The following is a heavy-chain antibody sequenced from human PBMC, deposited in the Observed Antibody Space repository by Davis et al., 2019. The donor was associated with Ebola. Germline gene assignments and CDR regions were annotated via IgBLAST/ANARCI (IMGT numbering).Heavy chain of an antibody. CDR3: ARGQSYCSSTSCYRSGFDY. J-gene: IGHJ4*02. V-gene: IGHV4-4*07. CDR2: IYTSGST. D-gene: IGHD2-2*01. CDR1: GGSISSYY. Sequence: PSETLSLTCTVSGGSISSYYWSWIRQPAGKGLEWIGRIYTSGSTNYNPSLKSRVTMSVDTSKNQFSLKLRSVTAADTAVYYCARGQSYCSSTSCYRSGFDYWGQGTLVTVSS.